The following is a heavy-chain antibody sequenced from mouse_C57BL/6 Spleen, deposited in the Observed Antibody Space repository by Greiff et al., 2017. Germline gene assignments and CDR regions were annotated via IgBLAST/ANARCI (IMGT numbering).Heavy chain of an antibody. CDR3: ARDWGQGGYFDY. CDR2: IDPSDSET. J-gene: IGHJ2*01. V-gene: IGHV1-52*01. CDR1: GYTFTSYW. Sequence: QVQLQQPGAELVRPGSSVQLSCKASGYTFTSYWMHWVKQRPIQGLEWIGNIDPSDSETHYNQKFKDKATLTVDKSSSTAYMQLSSLTAEDSAVYYCARDWGQGGYFDYWGQGTTLTVSS. D-gene: IGHD3-3*01.